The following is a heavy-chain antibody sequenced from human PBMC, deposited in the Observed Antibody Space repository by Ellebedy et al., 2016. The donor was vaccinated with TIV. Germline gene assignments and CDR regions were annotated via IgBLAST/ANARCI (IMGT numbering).Heavy chain of an antibody. CDR1: GFTFSSYA. Sequence: GGSLRLSXAASGFTFSSYAMHWVRQAPGKGLEWVSAISGSGGSTYYADSVKGRFTISRDNSKNTLYLQMNSLRAEDTAVYYCAKDAGDGYNLGLFDYWGQGTLVTVSS. V-gene: IGHV3-23*01. CDR2: ISGSGGST. CDR3: AKDAGDGYNLGLFDY. J-gene: IGHJ4*02. D-gene: IGHD5-24*01.